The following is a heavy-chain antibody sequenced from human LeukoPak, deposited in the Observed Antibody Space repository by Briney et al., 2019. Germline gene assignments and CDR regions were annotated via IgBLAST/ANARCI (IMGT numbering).Heavy chain of an antibody. V-gene: IGHV4-39*01. J-gene: IGHJ4*02. CDR3: ARHYYDSSGYVDY. Sequence: PSETLSLTCIVSGGSISSSSYYWGWIRQPPGKGLEWIGSIYYSGSTYYNPSLKSRVTISVDTSKNQFSLKLSSVTAADTAVYYCARHYYDSSGYVDYWGQGTLVAVSS. CDR2: IYYSGST. CDR1: GGSISSSSYY. D-gene: IGHD3-22*01.